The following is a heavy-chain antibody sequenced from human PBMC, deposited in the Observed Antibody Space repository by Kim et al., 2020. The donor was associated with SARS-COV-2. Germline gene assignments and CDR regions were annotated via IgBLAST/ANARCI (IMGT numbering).Heavy chain of an antibody. J-gene: IGHJ6*01. Sequence: GGSLRLSCIASGFTFNGHAMHWVRQAPGKGLEWVSGIMWNGGGTGYADSVKGRFTTSIDTAKNSLYLQMNSLRPEDTALYYCTKDELAGCADVWG. CDR2: IMWNGGGT. D-gene: IGHD3-3*02. CDR3: TKDELAGCADV. V-gene: IGHV3-9*01. CDR1: GFTFNGHA.